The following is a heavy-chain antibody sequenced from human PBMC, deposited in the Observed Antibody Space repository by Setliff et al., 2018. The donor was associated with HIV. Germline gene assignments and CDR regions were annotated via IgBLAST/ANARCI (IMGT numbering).Heavy chain of an antibody. V-gene: IGHV4-39*07. J-gene: IGHJ4*02. D-gene: IGHD3-3*01. CDR1: GASVNSGSYY. CDR2: FHYSGST. Sequence: SETLSLTCIVSGASVNSGSYYWGWIRQPPGNGLEWIGSFHYSGSTSYNPSLMSRVTISVDRSKNQFSLKLSSVTAADTAVYYCARMSDSSDYYFDYWGQGTLVTVSS. CDR3: ARMSDSSDYYFDY.